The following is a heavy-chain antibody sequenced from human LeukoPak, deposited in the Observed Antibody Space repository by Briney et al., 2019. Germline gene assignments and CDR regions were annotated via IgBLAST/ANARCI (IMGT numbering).Heavy chain of an antibody. CDR1: GLTFSSHE. CDR3: AKDGRWLQLEYYFDY. J-gene: IGHJ4*02. CDR2: IGWNSGSI. D-gene: IGHD5-24*01. Sequence: PGGSLRLSCAASGLTFSSHEMNWVRQAPGKGLEWVSTIGWNSGSIGYADSVKGRFTISRDNAKNSLYLQMNSLRAEDTAFYYCAKDGRWLQLEYYFDYWGQGTLVTVSS. V-gene: IGHV3-9*01.